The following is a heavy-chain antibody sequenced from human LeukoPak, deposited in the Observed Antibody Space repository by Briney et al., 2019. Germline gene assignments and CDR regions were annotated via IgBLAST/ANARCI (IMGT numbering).Heavy chain of an antibody. CDR1: GGSISNYY. Sequence: SETLSLTCTVSGGSISNYYWNWIRQPPGKGLEWIGYIYYSGTTNYNPSLKSRVSMSVDTSKNQFSLKLSSVTAADTAVYYCARDLVEGFGAFDIWGQGTMVTVSS. CDR2: IYYSGTT. V-gene: IGHV4-59*12. D-gene: IGHD3-10*01. J-gene: IGHJ3*02. CDR3: ARDLVEGFGAFDI.